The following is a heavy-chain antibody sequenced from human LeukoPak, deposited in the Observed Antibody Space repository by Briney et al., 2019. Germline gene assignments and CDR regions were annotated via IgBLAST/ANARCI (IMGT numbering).Heavy chain of an antibody. CDR2: IYYSGST. J-gene: IGHJ4*02. Sequence: SETLSLTCAVSGVSIGGYYWSWIRQPPGKGLEWIGYIYYSGSTKYNPSLKSRVTISVDTSKNQVPLKLSSVTAADTAVYYCARDGGGYCSGGTCSIDLWGQGILVTVSS. V-gene: IGHV4-59*01. D-gene: IGHD2-15*01. CDR3: ARDGGGYCSGGTCSIDL. CDR1: GVSIGGYY.